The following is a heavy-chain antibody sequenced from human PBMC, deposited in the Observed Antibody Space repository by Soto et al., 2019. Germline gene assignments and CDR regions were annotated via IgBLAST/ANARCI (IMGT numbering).Heavy chain of an antibody. V-gene: IGHV3-15*07. D-gene: IGHD4-4*01. J-gene: IGHJ5*02. Sequence: PGGSLRLSWAAAGFTFSSDWMHWVRLAPGKGLVWVGRIKSKTDGGTTDYAAPVKGRFTISRDDSKSIAYLQMNSLKTEDTAVYYCNRAVRYSNYVPCFDPWGQGTLVTVSS. CDR2: IKSKTDGGTT. CDR1: GFTFSSDW. CDR3: NRAVRYSNYVPCFDP.